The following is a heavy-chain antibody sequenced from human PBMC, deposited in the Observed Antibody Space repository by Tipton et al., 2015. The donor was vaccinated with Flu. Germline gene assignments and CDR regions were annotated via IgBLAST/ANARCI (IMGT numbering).Heavy chain of an antibody. CDR2: IYYSGST. D-gene: IGHD1-26*01. Sequence: TLSLTCTVSGGSISSYYWSWIRQPPGKGLEWIGYIYYSGSTNYNPSLTSRVTISADTSKNQFSLKLSSVTAADTAVYYCARVGGSSYYYYGMDVWGQGTTVTVSS. J-gene: IGHJ6*02. V-gene: IGHV4-59*01. CDR3: ARVGGSSYYYYGMDV. CDR1: GGSISSYY.